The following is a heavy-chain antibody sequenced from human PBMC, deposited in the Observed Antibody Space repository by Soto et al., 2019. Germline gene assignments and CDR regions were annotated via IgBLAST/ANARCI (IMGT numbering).Heavy chain of an antibody. D-gene: IGHD3-3*01. CDR2: IIPIFGTA. J-gene: IGHJ4*02. CDR1: GGTFSSYA. V-gene: IGHV1-69*13. CDR3: ARSIWSGYYIGNYFDY. Sequence: SVNVSCKASGGTFSSYAISWVRQAPGQGLEWMGGIIPIFGTANYAQKFQGRVTITADESTSTAYMELSSLRSEDTAVYYCARSIWSGYYIGNYFDYWGQGTLVTVSS.